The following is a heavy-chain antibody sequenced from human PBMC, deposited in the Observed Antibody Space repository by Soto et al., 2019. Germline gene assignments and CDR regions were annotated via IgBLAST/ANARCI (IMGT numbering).Heavy chain of an antibody. CDR2: IWYDGSNK. J-gene: IGHJ4*02. CDR3: ARDFSVYSSSPDY. D-gene: IGHD6-6*01. Sequence: GGSLRLSCAASGFTFSSYGMHWVRQAPGKGLEWVAVIWYDGSNKYYADSVKGRFTISRDNSKNTLYLQMNSLRAEDTAVYYCARDFSVYSSSPDYWGQGTLVTVSS. V-gene: IGHV3-33*01. CDR1: GFTFSSYG.